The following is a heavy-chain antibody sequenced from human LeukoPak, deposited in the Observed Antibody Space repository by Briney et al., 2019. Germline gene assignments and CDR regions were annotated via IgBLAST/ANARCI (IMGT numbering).Heavy chain of an antibody. D-gene: IGHD5-18*01. CDR1: GYIFTSYY. Sequence: GASVKVSCKTSGYIFTSYYIHWVRQAPGQGLEWMGIINPSGGSSYYAQKFQGRVTLTSDMSTSTMYMDLRSLRSEDTAFYYCARSVETANLKNRGQGTLVSVSS. CDR2: INPSGGSS. J-gene: IGHJ4*02. CDR3: ARSVETANLKN. V-gene: IGHV1-46*01.